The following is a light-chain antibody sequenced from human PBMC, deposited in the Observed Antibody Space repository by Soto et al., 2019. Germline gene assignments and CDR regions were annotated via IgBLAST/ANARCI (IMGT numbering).Light chain of an antibody. CDR2: AAS. Sequence: DIPMTQSPSSLSASVRDTVTITCRASQSISVHLNWYQQKPGEVPKLLIYAASNLHSGVPERFSGRGSETDFAVTISSLQPEDFATYYCQQSYITPYSLGQGTRLEIK. V-gene: IGKV1-39*01. CDR1: QSISVH. J-gene: IGKJ2*01. CDR3: QQSYITPYS.